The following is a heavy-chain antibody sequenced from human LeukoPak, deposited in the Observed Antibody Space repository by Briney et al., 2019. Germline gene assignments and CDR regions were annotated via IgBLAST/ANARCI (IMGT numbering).Heavy chain of an antibody. CDR1: GATFSSLW. CDR2: INPDGSVK. V-gene: IGHV3-7*01. D-gene: IGHD3-10*01. CDR3: ARDRGYNSFDY. J-gene: IGHJ4*02. Sequence: GGSLRLSCAAFGATFSSLWMTWVRQAPGKGLEWVANINPDGSVKNYVDSMRGRFTISRGNAKNSLYLQMNSLRAEDTAVYYCARDRGYNSFDYWGQGTLVTVSS.